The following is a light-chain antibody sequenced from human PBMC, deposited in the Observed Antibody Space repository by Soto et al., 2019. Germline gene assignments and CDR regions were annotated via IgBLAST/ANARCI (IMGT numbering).Light chain of an antibody. CDR2: DVT. CDR1: SSDIGAHNF. V-gene: IGLV2-14*03. J-gene: IGLJ2*01. Sequence: QSALTQPASVSGSPGQSITLSCAGTSSDIGAHNFVSWYQHHPGKAPKLIIYDVTKWPSGVSTRFSGSKAGNTASLTISGLQAEDEADYYCNSYTLSRTVVFGGGTKLTVL. CDR3: NSYTLSRTVV.